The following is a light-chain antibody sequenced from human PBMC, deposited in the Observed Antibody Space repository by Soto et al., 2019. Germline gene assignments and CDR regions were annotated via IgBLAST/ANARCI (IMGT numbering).Light chain of an antibody. J-gene: IGKJ2*01. V-gene: IGKV1-39*01. CDR2: AAS. Sequence: DIKMTQSPSSLSASVGDRVTITCRASQSISNYLNWYQQKPGKAPKLLIYAASSLQSGVPSRFSGSGSGTDFPLTISSLQPEDFATYYCQQSYSIPYTFGQGTKLEIK. CDR3: QQSYSIPYT. CDR1: QSISNY.